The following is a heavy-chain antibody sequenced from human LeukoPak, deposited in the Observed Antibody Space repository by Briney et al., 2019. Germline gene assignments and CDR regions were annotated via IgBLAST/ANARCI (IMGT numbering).Heavy chain of an antibody. CDR3: GDFTGLTKDY. V-gene: IGHV3-15*01. CDR1: GFTFNDAW. J-gene: IGHJ4*02. Sequence: GGSLRLSCEASGFTFNDAWMNWVRQAPGKGLEWVALIKTKIQGATTEYAAPVKGRFIISRDDSKNTLYLQVNNLRAEDTAVYYCGDFTGLTKDYWGQGTLVTVSS. CDR2: IKTKIQGATT. D-gene: IGHD2-8*02.